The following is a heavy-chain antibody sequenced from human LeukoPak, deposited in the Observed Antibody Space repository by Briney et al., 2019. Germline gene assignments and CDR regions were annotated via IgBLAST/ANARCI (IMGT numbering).Heavy chain of an antibody. CDR3: GRWGVNAGLDR. V-gene: IGHV3-7*01. D-gene: IGHD3-10*01. J-gene: IGHJ5*02. Sequence: GGSLRLSCAASGFTLSSYSMNWVRQAPGKGVEWVANIWPDGSDKYHVDSVRGRFTISRDNAQNSLNLQMNSLRAEDSGVYYCGRWGVNAGLDRWGQGTLVIVSS. CDR2: IWPDGSDK. CDR1: GFTLSSYS.